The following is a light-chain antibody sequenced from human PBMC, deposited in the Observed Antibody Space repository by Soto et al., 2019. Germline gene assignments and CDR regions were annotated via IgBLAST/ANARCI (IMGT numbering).Light chain of an antibody. Sequence: EIVLTQSPGTLSLSPGERATLSCRASQSVSSSYLAWYQQKPGQAPRLLIYSASSRATGIPDRFSGSGSGRDFTLTINRLEPEDFAVYYCQQYSGSPRTFGQGTKVEIK. V-gene: IGKV3-20*01. CDR1: QSVSSSY. CDR3: QQYSGSPRT. CDR2: SAS. J-gene: IGKJ1*01.